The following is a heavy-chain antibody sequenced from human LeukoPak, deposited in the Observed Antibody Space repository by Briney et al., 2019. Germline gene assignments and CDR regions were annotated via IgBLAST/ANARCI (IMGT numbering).Heavy chain of an antibody. Sequence: GGSLRLSCAASGSIIGDYWMTWARHIAGKGEEWVANIKQDGAEKHYAESVEGRFIISRDNAKNSLFLEMDSLKVEDTAVYYCARVGAWDLQRVFEYWGQGTLVTVSS. CDR2: IKQDGAEK. J-gene: IGHJ4*02. D-gene: IGHD1-26*01. CDR3: ARVGAWDLQRVFEY. V-gene: IGHV3-7*01. CDR1: GSIIGDYW.